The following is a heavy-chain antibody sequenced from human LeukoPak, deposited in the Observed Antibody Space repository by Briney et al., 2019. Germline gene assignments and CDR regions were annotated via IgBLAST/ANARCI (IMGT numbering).Heavy chain of an antibody. J-gene: IGHJ4*02. CDR3: VRVDEWETNSNPDY. D-gene: IGHD1-26*01. V-gene: IGHV1-2*02. CDR2: INPNSGGT. Sequence: ASVKVSCKASGYTFTGYYMHWVRQAPGQGLEWMGWINPNSGGTNYAQKFQGRVTMTRDTSISTAYMELSRLRSDDTAVYYCVRVDEWETNSNPDYWGQGTLVTVSS. CDR1: GYTFTGYY.